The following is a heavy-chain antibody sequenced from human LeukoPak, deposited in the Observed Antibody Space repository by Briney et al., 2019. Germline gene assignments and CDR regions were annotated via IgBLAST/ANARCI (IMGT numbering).Heavy chain of an antibody. D-gene: IGHD6-19*01. V-gene: IGHV3-53*01. CDR3: ARGGGYSSGWYVGYFDY. CDR2: IYSGGST. Sequence: GGSLRLSCAASGFTVSSNYMSWVRQAPGKGLEWVSVIYSGGSTYYADSVKGRFTISGDNSKNTLYLQMNSLRAEDTAVYYCARGGGYSSGWYVGYFDYWGQGTLVTVSS. J-gene: IGHJ4*02. CDR1: GFTVSSNY.